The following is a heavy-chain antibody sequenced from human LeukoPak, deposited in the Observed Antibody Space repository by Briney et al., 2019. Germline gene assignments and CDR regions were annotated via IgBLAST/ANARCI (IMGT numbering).Heavy chain of an antibody. V-gene: IGHV3-23*01. Sequence: GGSLRLSCTASGFTFSSYAMTWVRQAPGKGLEWVSAMGTSGDSPKYADSVKGRFTVSRDSSKNTVDLQMNSLRPEDTAVYYCARDWSADYWGQGTLVTVSS. CDR2: MGTSGDSP. CDR1: GFTFSSYA. J-gene: IGHJ4*02. CDR3: ARDWSADY.